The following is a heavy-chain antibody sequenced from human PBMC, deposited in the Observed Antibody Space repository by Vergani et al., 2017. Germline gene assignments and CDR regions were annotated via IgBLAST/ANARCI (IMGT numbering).Heavy chain of an antibody. CDR3: AKDYNIMGALHY. CDR1: GFSFSGYW. CDR2: ITYNGGRT. Sequence: EVQLVESGGGLIHPGGSLRLSCEGSGFSFSGYWMHWVRQSPEKGLVWVSTITYNGGRTYYADSVTGRFTISRDNSKNTLFLQLKTLRAEDTGVYYCAKDYNIMGALHYWGQGTLVAVSS. D-gene: IGHD3-22*01. V-gene: IGHV3-74*01. J-gene: IGHJ4*02.